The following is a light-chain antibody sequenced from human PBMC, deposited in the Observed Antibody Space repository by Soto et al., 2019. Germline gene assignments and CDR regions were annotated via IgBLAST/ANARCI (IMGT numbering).Light chain of an antibody. CDR2: GAS. V-gene: IGKV3-15*01. Sequence: EIVMTQSPATLSVSPGERATLSCRASQSVSSNLARYQQKPGQAPRLLIYGASTRATAIPARFSGSGSGTEFTLTISSLQSEDFAVYYCQQYNNCPPLTFGGGTKVEIK. J-gene: IGKJ4*01. CDR3: QQYNNCPPLT. CDR1: QSVSSN.